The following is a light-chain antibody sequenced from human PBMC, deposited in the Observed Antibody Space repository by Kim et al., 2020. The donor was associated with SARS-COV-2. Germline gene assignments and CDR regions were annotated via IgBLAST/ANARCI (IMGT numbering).Light chain of an antibody. CDR1: QSVSSN. CDR2: GAT. V-gene: IGKV3-15*01. CDR3: QQYNNWPPT. Sequence: VSPGERATLSCRASQSVSSNLAWYQQKPGQAPRLLIYGATTRATGIPARFSGSGSGTEFTLTISSLQSEDFAVYYCQQYNNWPPTFGGGTKV. J-gene: IGKJ4*01.